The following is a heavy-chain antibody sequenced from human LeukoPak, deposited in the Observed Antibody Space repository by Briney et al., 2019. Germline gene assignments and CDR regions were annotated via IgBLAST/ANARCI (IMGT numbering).Heavy chain of an antibody. D-gene: IGHD3-3*01. CDR3: ATDPYDFWSGYYFEQDDY. Sequence: GGSLRLSSAASGFTFSSCSMNWVRQAPGKGLEWVSSISSSSSYIYYADSVKGRFTISRDNAKNSLYLQMNSLRAEDTAVYYCATDPYDFWSGYYFEQDDYWGQGTLVTVSS. V-gene: IGHV3-21*01. CDR1: GFTFSSCS. J-gene: IGHJ4*02. CDR2: ISSSSSYI.